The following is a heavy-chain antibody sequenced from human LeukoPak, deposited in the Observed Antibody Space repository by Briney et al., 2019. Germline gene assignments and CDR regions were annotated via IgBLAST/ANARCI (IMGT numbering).Heavy chain of an antibody. V-gene: IGHV1-2*02. CDR2: INPNSGGT. CDR3: ASIYYDSSGGAFDI. Sequence: ASVKVSCKASGYTFTGYYMHWVRQAPGQGLEWMGWINPNSGGTNYEQKFQGRVTMTRDTSISTAYMELSRLRSDDTAVYYCASIYYDSSGGAFDIWGQGTMVTVSS. D-gene: IGHD3-22*01. CDR1: GYTFTGYY. J-gene: IGHJ3*02.